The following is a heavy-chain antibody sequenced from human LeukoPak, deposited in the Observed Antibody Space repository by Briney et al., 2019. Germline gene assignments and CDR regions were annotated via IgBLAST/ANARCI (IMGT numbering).Heavy chain of an antibody. CDR1: GFTFSSYA. Sequence: GGSLRLSCAASGFTFSSYAMTWVRQPPGKGLEWVSTISGTGGGIYNADFVKGRFTISRDNSKNTLYLQMNSLRAEDTAVYYCAKDQGSSGYPTKFDFWGQGTLVTVSS. D-gene: IGHD6-19*01. CDR2: ISGTGGGI. CDR3: AKDQGSSGYPTKFDF. J-gene: IGHJ4*02. V-gene: IGHV3-23*01.